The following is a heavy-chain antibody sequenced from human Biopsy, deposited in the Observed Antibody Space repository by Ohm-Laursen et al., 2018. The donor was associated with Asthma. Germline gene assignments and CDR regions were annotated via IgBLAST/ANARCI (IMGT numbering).Heavy chain of an antibody. CDR2: IYYSGST. CDR1: GGSISSYY. CDR3: ARGRITMIGGWFDP. Sequence: GTLSLTCPVSGGSISSYYWSWIRQPPGKGLEWIGYIYYSGSTNYNPSLKSRVTISVDTSKNQFSLKLSSVTAADTAVYYCARGRITMIGGWFDPWGQGTLVTVSS. D-gene: IGHD3-22*01. V-gene: IGHV4-59*01. J-gene: IGHJ5*02.